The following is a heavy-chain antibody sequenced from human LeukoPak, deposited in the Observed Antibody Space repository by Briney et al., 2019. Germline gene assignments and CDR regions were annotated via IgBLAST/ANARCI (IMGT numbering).Heavy chain of an antibody. J-gene: IGHJ4*02. CDR2: ISYDGSNK. Sequence: PGRSLRLSCAASGFTFSSCAMHWVRQAPGKGLEWVAVISYDGSNKYYADSVKGRFTISRDNSKNTLYLQMNSLRAEDTAVYYCASLRSFDYWGQGTLVTVSS. V-gene: IGHV3-30-3*01. CDR3: ASLRSFDY. CDR1: GFTFSSCA. D-gene: IGHD4-17*01.